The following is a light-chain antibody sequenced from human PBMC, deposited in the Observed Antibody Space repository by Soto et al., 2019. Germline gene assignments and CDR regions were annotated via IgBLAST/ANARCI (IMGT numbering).Light chain of an antibody. Sequence: QAVVTQPPSASGTPGQRVTISCSGSSSNIGSNTVNWYQQLPGTAPKLLIYSNNQWPSGVPDRFSGSKSGTSASLAISGLQSEDEADYYCAAWDDSLNGGVFGGGTKLTVL. J-gene: IGLJ2*01. CDR3: AAWDDSLNGGV. V-gene: IGLV1-44*01. CDR1: SSNIGSNT. CDR2: SNN.